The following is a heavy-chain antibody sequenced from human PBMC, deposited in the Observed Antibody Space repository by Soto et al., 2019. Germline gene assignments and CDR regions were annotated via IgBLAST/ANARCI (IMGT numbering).Heavy chain of an antibody. J-gene: IGHJ4*02. CDR3: AHSGGYSFDY. D-gene: IGHD3-22*01. Sequence: SETLSLTYSVSGGSISSGGYYWSWIRQHPGKGLEWIGYIYYSGSTYYNPSLKSRITMSVDTSKNQFSLKLSSVTAADTAVYYCAHSGGYSFDYWGQGTLVTVSS. CDR2: IYYSGST. V-gene: IGHV4-31*03. CDR1: GGSISSGGYY.